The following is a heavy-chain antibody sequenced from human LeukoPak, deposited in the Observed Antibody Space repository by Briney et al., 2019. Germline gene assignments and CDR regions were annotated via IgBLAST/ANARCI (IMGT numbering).Heavy chain of an antibody. CDR3: ARATYYYDSSGYRYFQH. D-gene: IGHD3-22*01. CDR1: GGSISSYY. Sequence: SETLSLTCTVSGGSISSYYWSWIRQPPGKGLEWIGYIYYSGSTNYNPSLKSRVTISVDTSKNQFSLKLSSVTAADTAVYYCARATYYYDSSGYRYFQHWGQGTLVTVSS. CDR2: IYYSGST. V-gene: IGHV4-59*12. J-gene: IGHJ1*01.